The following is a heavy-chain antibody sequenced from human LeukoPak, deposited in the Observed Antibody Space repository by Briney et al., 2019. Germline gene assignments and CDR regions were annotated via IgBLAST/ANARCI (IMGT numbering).Heavy chain of an antibody. V-gene: IGHV4-59*08. CDR2: IYYSGST. Sequence: SETLSLTCTVSGGSISSYYWSWLRQPPGKGLEWIGYIYYSGSTNYNPSLKSRVTISVDTSKNQFSLKLSSVTAADTAVYYCAGSYYYDSSGYYPDAFDIWGQGTMVTVSS. CDR3: AGSYYYDSSGYYPDAFDI. CDR1: GGSISSYY. D-gene: IGHD3-22*01. J-gene: IGHJ3*02.